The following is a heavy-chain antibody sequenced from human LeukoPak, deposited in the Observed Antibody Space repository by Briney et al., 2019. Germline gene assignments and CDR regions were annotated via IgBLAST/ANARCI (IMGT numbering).Heavy chain of an antibody. CDR3: ARRRGLYYFDY. J-gene: IGHJ4*02. D-gene: IGHD2-8*01. V-gene: IGHV1-2*06. CDR2: ISPNSGGT. Sequence: ASVKVSCKASGGTFSSYAISWVRQAPGQGLEWMGRISPNSGGTNYAQRFQGRVTMTRDTSIDTAYMELSRLRSYDTAVYFCARRRGLYYFDYWGQGTLVTVSS. CDR1: GGTFSSYA.